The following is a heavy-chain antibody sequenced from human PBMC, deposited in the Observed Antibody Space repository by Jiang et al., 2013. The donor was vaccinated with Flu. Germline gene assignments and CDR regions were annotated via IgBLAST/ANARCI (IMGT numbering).Heavy chain of an antibody. Sequence: SGAEVKKPGSSVKVSCKASGGTFSSYAISWVRQAPGQGLEWMGRIIPILGIANYAQKFQGRVTITADKSTSTAYMELSSLRSEDTAVYYCARDPTRLRTLCSGGSCYQGGYFDYWGQGTLVTVSS. CDR3: ARDPTRLRTLCSGGSCYQGGYFDY. CDR1: GGTFSSYA. J-gene: IGHJ4*02. CDR2: IIPILGIA. V-gene: IGHV1-69*04. D-gene: IGHD2-15*01.